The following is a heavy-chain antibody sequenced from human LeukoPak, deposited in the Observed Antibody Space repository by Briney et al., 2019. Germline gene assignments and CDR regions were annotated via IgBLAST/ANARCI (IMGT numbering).Heavy chain of an antibody. CDR3: ARSYSSGWYY. D-gene: IGHD6-19*01. CDR2: IYYSGST. J-gene: IGHJ4*02. CDR1: GGSISSYY. V-gene: IGHV4-59*08. Sequence: SETLSLTCTVSGGSISSYYWSWIQQPPGKGLEWIGYIYYSGSTNYNPSLKSRVTISVDTSKNQFSLKLSSVTAADTAVYYCARSYSSGWYYWGQGTLVTVSS.